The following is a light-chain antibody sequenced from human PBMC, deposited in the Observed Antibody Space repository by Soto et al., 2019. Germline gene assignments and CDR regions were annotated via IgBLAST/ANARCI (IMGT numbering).Light chain of an antibody. CDR3: QQTYITPFT. Sequence: DIEMTQSPASLSASVGDRVTISCRTSQTINNNLNWYQQRPGKAPKLLIYSSSSLMSGVPPRFSGSGSGTDFTLTISSLQPEDFAPYSCQQTYITPFTFGQGTRLDIK. CDR1: QTINNN. V-gene: IGKV1-39*01. CDR2: SSS. J-gene: IGKJ5*01.